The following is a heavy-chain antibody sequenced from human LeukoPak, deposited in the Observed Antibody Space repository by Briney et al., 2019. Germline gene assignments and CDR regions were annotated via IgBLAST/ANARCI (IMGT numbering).Heavy chain of an antibody. CDR3: GCAYYYGSSGYYYPDY. V-gene: IGHV3-53*01. D-gene: IGHD3-22*01. CDR2: IYSGGST. J-gene: IGHJ4*02. CDR1: GFTVSSNY. Sequence: GGSLRLSCAASGFTVSSNYMSWVRQAPGKGLEWVSVIYSGGSTYYADSVKGRFTISRDNSKNTLYLQMNSLRAEDTAVYYCGCAYYYGSSGYYYPDYWGQGTLVTVSS.